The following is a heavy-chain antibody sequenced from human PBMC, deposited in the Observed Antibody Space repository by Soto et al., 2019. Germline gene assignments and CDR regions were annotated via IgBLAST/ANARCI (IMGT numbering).Heavy chain of an antibody. CDR3: AINHALDAKSVDV. CDR1: GGSISSSSYY. J-gene: IGHJ6*02. CDR2: IYYSGST. Sequence: SETLSLTCTVSGGSISSSSYYWGWIRQPPGKGLEWIGSIYYSGSTYYNPSLKSRVTISVDTSKNQFSLKLSSVTAADTAVYYCAINHALDAKSVDVWGQGTTVTVSS. D-gene: IGHD2-2*01. V-gene: IGHV4-39*01.